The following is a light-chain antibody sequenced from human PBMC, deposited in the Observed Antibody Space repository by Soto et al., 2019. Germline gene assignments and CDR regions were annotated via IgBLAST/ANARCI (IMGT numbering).Light chain of an antibody. CDR2: AAS. CDR3: QQSYTTPWM. Sequence: IQMTQSPSSLSASEGDRVTITCRASQTIRTYLNWYQQKPGKAPKLLIYAASSLQSGVPSRFSGSGSGTDFTLTISRLQPEDFATYYCQQSYTTPWMFGQGTKVDIK. CDR1: QTIRTY. V-gene: IGKV1-39*01. J-gene: IGKJ1*01.